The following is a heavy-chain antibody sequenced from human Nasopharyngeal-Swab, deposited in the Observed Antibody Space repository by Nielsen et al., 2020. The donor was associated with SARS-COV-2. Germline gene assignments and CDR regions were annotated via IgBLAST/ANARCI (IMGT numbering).Heavy chain of an antibody. V-gene: IGHV4-31*02. J-gene: IGHJ6*02. D-gene: IGHD2-2*01. CDR2: IYYSGST. CDR3: ARGRYCSSTSCFDYYGMDV. Sequence: WIRQPPGKGLEWIGYIYYSGSTYYNPSLKSRVTISVDTSKNQFSLKLSSVTAADTAVYYCARGRYCSSTSCFDYYGMDVWGQRTTVTVSS.